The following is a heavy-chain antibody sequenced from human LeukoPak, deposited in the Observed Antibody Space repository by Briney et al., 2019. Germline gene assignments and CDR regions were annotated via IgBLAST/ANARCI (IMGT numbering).Heavy chain of an antibody. Sequence: SSETLSLTCTVSGGSISSYYWSWIRQPPGKGLDWIGYISYSGNTNYNPSLKSRVTISVDTSKSHFSLKLSSVTAADTAVYYCARIVVVTYYGMDVWGQGTTVTVSS. D-gene: IGHD3-22*01. CDR2: ISYSGNT. CDR3: ARIVVVTYYGMDV. J-gene: IGHJ6*02. V-gene: IGHV4-59*01. CDR1: GGSISSYY.